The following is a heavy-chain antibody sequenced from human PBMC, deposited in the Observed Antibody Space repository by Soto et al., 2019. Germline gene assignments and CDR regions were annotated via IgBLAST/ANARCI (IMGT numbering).Heavy chain of an antibody. Sequence: ASVKVSCKASGYTFTSYDFSCVRQATGQGLEWMGWMNPNSGNTGYAQKFQGRVTMTRNTSISTAYMELSSLRSEDTAVYYCVRGRTSMVPRLNWFDPWGQGTQVTVSS. CDR1: GYTFTSYD. D-gene: IGHD3-10*01. V-gene: IGHV1-8*01. J-gene: IGHJ5*02. CDR2: MNPNSGNT. CDR3: VRGRTSMVPRLNWFDP.